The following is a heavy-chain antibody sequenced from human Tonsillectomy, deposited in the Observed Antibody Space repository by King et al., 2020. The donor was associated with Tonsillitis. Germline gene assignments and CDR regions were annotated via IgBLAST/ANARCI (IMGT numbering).Heavy chain of an antibody. D-gene: IGHD4-23*01. CDR1: GGSFSGYY. CDR2: INHSGST. J-gene: IGHJ4*02. V-gene: IGHV4-34*01. CDR3: ARGRWDRWYLDD. Sequence: VQLQQWGAGLLKPSETLSLACAVYGGSFSGYYWSWIRQPPGKGLEWIGEINHSGSTNYNPSLKSRVTISVDTSKNQFSLKLSSVTAADTAVYYCARGRWDRWYLDDWGQGTLVTVSS.